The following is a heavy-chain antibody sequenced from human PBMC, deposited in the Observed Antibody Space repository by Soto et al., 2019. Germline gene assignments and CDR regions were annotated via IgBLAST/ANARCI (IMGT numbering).Heavy chain of an antibody. Sequence: RSCAAAGFTCSSYAMSWVRQAPGKGLEWVSAISGSVGSTYYADSVKGRFTISIDNSKNTLYLQMNSLRAEDTAVYYGAKDMYDSSGYYHYWGQGTLVTVSS. CDR3: AKDMYDSSGYYHY. CDR2: ISGSVGST. D-gene: IGHD3-22*01. CDR1: GFTCSSYA. J-gene: IGHJ4*02. V-gene: IGHV3-23*01.